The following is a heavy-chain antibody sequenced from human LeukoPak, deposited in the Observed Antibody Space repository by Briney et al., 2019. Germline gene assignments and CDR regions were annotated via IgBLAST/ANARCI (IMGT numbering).Heavy chain of an antibody. CDR2: IIPVFGTA. J-gene: IGHJ6*02. V-gene: IGHV1-69*13. D-gene: IGHD3-10*01. CDR3: ARLVVPGASYGMDV. Sequence: SVKVSCKASGGTFSSYAISWVRQAPGQGLEWMGGIIPVFGTANYAQKFQGRVTITADESTSTAYMELSSLRSEDTAVYYCARLVVPGASYGMDVWGQGTTVTVSS. CDR1: GGTFSSYA.